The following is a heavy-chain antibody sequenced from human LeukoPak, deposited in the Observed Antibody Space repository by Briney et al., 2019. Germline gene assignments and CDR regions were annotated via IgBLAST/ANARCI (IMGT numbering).Heavy chain of an antibody. Sequence: GGSLRPSCAVSGFTFSNYVMGWVRQAPGKGLECVSSLSGSEGNIFYADSVKGRFTISRDNSKNTLYLQMNSLRAEDTAVYYCARIDYFSVDYWGQGALVTVSS. CDR3: ARIDYFSVDY. J-gene: IGHJ4*02. CDR1: GFTFSNYV. V-gene: IGHV3-23*01. D-gene: IGHD4/OR15-4a*01. CDR2: LSGSEGNI.